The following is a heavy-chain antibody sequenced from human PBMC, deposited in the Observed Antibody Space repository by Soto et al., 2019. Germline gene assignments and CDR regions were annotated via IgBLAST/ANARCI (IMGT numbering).Heavy chain of an antibody. CDR1: GGSISSSSYY. D-gene: IGHD5-12*01. V-gene: IGHV4-39*01. CDR3: ARQRMATIANYFDY. CDR2: IYYSGST. J-gene: IGHJ4*02. Sequence: SETLSLTCTVSGGSISSSSYYWGWIRQPPGKGLEWIGSIYYSGSTYYNPSLKSRVTISVDTSKNQFSLKLSSVTAADTVVYYCARQRMATIANYFDYWGQETLVTVSS.